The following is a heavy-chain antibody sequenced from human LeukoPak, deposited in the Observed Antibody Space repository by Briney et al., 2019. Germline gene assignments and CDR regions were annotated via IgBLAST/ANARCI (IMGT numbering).Heavy chain of an antibody. CDR2: ISSSSSYI. J-gene: IGHJ4*02. V-gene: IGHV3-21*01. Sequence: GGSLRLSCAASGFTFSSYSMNWVRQAPGKGLEWVSSISSSSSYIYYADSVKGRFTVSRDNAKNSLYLQMNSRRAEDTAVYYCARDDIGYCSSTSCRTEISDYWGQGTLVTVSS. CDR3: ARDDIGYCSSTSCRTEISDY. D-gene: IGHD2-2*01. CDR1: GFTFSSYS.